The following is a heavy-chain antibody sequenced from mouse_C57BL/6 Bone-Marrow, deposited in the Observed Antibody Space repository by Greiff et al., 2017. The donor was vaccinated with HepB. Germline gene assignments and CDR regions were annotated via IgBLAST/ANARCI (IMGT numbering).Heavy chain of an antibody. D-gene: IGHD1-1*01. J-gene: IGHJ2*01. CDR1: GYTFTDYE. Sequence: VKLQQSGAELVRPGASVTLSCKASGYTFTDYEMHWVKQTPVHGLEWIGAIDPETGGTAYNQKFKGKAILTADKSSSTAYMELRSLTSEDSAVYYCTSGGLTTAVAPFYWGQGTTLTVSS. V-gene: IGHV1-15*01. CDR2: IDPETGGT. CDR3: TSGGLTTAVAPFY.